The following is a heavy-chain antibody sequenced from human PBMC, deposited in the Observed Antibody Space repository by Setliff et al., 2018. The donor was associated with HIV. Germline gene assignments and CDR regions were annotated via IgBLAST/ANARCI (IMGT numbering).Heavy chain of an antibody. CDR1: GYSFTDHY. V-gene: IGHV1-2*02. CDR2: INPNSGYS. J-gene: IGHJ4*02. CDR3: ARGGYDFRGLDY. Sequence: ASVKVSCKTSGYSFTDHYIHWVRQAPGQGLEWMGSINPNSGYSTSAQKFQGRVLMSRDTSINTAYMELTRLRSDDTAVFYCARGGYDFRGLDYWGQGTLVTVSS. D-gene: IGHD5-12*01.